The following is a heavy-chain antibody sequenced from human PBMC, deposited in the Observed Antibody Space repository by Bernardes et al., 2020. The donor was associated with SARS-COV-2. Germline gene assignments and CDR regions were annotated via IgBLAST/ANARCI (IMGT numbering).Heavy chain of an antibody. V-gene: IGHV3-30*18. CDR3: AKDLAWKDMGHFFDY. D-gene: IGHD1-1*01. CDR1: GFTFSSYA. J-gene: IGHJ4*02. CDR2: VSYDGTKN. Sequence: GSLRLSCVASGFTFSSYAMHWVRQAPGKGLEWVAGVSYDGTKNFYVASVRGRFTISRDNSRNWVYLEMNSLRVEDTATYFCAKDLAWKDMGHFFDYWGQGALVTVSS.